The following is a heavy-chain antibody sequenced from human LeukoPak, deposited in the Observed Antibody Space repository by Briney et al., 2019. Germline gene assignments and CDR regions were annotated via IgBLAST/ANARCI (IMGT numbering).Heavy chain of an antibody. D-gene: IGHD5-24*01. CDR2: IKADGSGK. V-gene: IGHV3-7*01. CDR1: GFTFSTFW. J-gene: IGHJ4*01. Sequence: GGSLRLSCAASGFTFSTFWMTWVRQAPGMGLERVANIKADGSGKYYVDSVRGRFSISRDNAKNSLYLELNSLRAEDTGVYFCARDRGWQQFDYWGQGTLVTVSS. CDR3: ARDRGWQQFDY.